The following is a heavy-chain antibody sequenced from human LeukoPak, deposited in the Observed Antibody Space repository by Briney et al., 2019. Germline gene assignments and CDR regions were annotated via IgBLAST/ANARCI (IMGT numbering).Heavy chain of an antibody. Sequence: SETLSLTCTVYGGSISSYYWSWIRQPAGKGLEWIGRIYTSGSTNYNPSLKSRVTMSVDTSKNQFSLKLSSVTAADTAVYYCARELKPGMPAPYNWFDPWGQGTLVTVSS. D-gene: IGHD2-2*01. CDR1: GGSISSYY. V-gene: IGHV4-4*07. CDR2: IYTSGST. CDR3: ARELKPGMPAPYNWFDP. J-gene: IGHJ5*02.